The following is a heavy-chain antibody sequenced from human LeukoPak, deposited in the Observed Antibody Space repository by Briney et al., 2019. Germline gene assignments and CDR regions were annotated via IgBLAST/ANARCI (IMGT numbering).Heavy chain of an antibody. V-gene: IGHV3-43*02. J-gene: IGHJ4*02. CDR3: ARESETSGWYDY. D-gene: IGHD6-19*01. Sequence: GGSLRLSRAPPGFIFDNYAIHWVRHAPGKGLEWVSLISGDGGSTFYADSVRGRFTISRDNTRKSLSLQMSSLRSEDTALYYCARESETSGWYDYWGQGTLVTVSS. CDR2: ISGDGGST. CDR1: GFIFDNYA.